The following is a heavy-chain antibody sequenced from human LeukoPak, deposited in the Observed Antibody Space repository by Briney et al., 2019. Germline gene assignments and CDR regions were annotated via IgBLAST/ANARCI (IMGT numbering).Heavy chain of an antibody. V-gene: IGHV4-34*01. CDR2: INHSGST. CDR1: GGSLSGYY. CDR3: ARAVPAKARRYDFWSGYSRGAWFDP. J-gene: IGHJ5*02. D-gene: IGHD3-3*01. Sequence: MPSETLSLTCAVYGGSLSGYYWSWIRQPPGKGLEWIGEINHSGSTNYNPSLKSRVTISVDTSKNQFSLKLSSVTAADTAVYYCARAVPAKARRYDFWSGYSRGAWFDPWGQGTLVTVSS.